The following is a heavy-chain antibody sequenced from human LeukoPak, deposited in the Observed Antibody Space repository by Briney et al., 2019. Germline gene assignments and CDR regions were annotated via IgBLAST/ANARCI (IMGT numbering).Heavy chain of an antibody. Sequence: GGSLRLSCSASGFTFSSYAMSWVRQAPGKGLEWVSAISGSGGSTYYADSVKGRFTISRDNSKNTLYLQMNSLRAEDTAVYYCAKDSYLARPYYDSSGYYYDYWGQGTLVTVSS. J-gene: IGHJ4*02. V-gene: IGHV3-23*01. CDR2: ISGSGGST. D-gene: IGHD3-22*01. CDR3: AKDSYLARPYYDSSGYYYDY. CDR1: GFTFSSYA.